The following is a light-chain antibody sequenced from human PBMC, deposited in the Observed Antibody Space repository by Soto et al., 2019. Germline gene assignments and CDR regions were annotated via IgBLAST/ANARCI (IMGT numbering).Light chain of an antibody. V-gene: IGKV3-20*01. CDR2: GAS. CDR1: QSVSSSY. Sequence: EIVLTQSPGTLSLSPGERATLSGRARQSVSSSYLAWYQQKPGQAPRLLIYGASIRATGIPDRFSGSGSGRDFTLTISSLEPEDFAVYYCQQYSSSPRTFSHGTKVEIK. CDR3: QQYSSSPRT. J-gene: IGKJ1*01.